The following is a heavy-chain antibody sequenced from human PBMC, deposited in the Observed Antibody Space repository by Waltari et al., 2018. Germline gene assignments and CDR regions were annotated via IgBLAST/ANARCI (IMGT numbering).Heavy chain of an antibody. J-gene: IGHJ4*02. V-gene: IGHV3-23*04. CDR2: SGTGGNT. CDR1: GFTFTSHA. CDR3: AKGMRYSSSAIDS. Sequence: VQLVESGGGFVHPGESLRLSCAASGFTFTSHAMSWVRQAPGKGLEWVSASGTGGNTYSADSVKGRFTISRDNSMNTLYLQMISLRAEDTAVYYCAKGMRYSSSAIDSWGQGTLVTVSS. D-gene: IGHD6-13*01.